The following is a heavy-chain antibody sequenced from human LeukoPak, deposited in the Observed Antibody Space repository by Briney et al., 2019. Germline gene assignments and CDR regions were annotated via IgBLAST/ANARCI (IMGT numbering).Heavy chain of an antibody. CDR1: GFTFSSYA. V-gene: IGHV3-23*01. D-gene: IGHD2-21*02. J-gene: IGHJ4*02. CDR2: ITGSGGST. CDR3: AKNSPRYCGGDCPLDY. Sequence: GGSLRLSCAASGFTFSSYAMSWVRRAPGKGLEWVSAITGSGGSTYYADSVKGRFTISRDNSKNMLYPQMNSLRAEDTAVYYCAKNSPRYCGGDCPLDYWGQGTLVTVSS.